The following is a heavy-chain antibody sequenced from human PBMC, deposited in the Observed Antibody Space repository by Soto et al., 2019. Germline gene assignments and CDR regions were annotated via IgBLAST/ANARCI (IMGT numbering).Heavy chain of an antibody. J-gene: IGHJ4*02. CDR2: IIPIFGTA. V-gene: IGHV1-69*13. CDR3: ARGGSHWDYFDY. CDR1: GGTFSSYA. D-gene: IGHD5-12*01. Sequence: SVKVSCKASGGTFSSYAISWVRQAPGQGLEWMGGIIPIFGTANYAQKFQGRVTITADESTSTAYMELSSLRSEDTAVYYCARGGSHWDYFDYWGQGTLVTVSS.